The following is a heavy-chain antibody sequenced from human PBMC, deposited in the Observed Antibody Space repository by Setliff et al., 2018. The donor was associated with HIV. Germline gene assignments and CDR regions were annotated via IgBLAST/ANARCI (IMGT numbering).Heavy chain of an antibody. CDR2: ISAYNGNT. J-gene: IGHJ4*02. CDR3: ARANDYYGEYYFDY. D-gene: IGHD3-10*01. V-gene: IGHV1-18*01. Sequence: ASVKVSCKASGYTFTSYGISWVRQAPGQGPEWMGWISAYNGNTNYAQKLQGRATMTTDTSTSTAYMELRSLRSDDTAVYYCARANDYYGEYYFDYWGQGTLVTVSS. CDR1: GYTFTSYG.